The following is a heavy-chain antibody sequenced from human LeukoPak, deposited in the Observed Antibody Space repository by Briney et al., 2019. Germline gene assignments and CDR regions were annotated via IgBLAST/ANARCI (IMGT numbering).Heavy chain of an antibody. CDR1: RFTFSNYW. CDR2: INKDGSER. J-gene: IGHJ4*02. D-gene: IGHD2-2*01. CDR3: ARDSKSVPSSTSCSFFDY. Sequence: GGSLRLSCAASRFTFSNYWMSWVRQAPGKWLEWVAKINKDGSERYYVDSVKGRFTISRDNTKNSLYLQMNSLRAEDTAVYYCARDSKSVPSSTSCSFFDYWGQGTLVTVSS. V-gene: IGHV3-7*01.